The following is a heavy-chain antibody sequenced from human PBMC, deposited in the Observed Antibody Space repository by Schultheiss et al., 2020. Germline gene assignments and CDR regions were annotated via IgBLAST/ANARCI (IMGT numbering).Heavy chain of an antibody. D-gene: IGHD4-11*01. CDR3: AKDNRFDYSNYHPQFHY. J-gene: IGHJ4*02. V-gene: IGHV4-61*08. CDR2: IYHSGST. Sequence: SQTLSLTCTVSGGSISSGGYYWSWIRQPPGKGLEWIGYIYHSGSTNCNPSLKSRVTISVDTSKNQFSLKLSSVTAADTALYYCAKDNRFDYSNYHPQFHYWGQGTQVTVSS. CDR1: GGSISSGGYY.